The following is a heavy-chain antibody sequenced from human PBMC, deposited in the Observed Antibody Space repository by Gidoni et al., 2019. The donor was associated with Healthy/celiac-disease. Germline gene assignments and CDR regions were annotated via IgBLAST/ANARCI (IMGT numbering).Heavy chain of an antibody. D-gene: IGHD6-13*01. CDR2: ISRSRSYI. V-gene: IGHV3-21*01. Sequence: EVQLVESGGGLVKPGGSLRLSCAASGFTFSSYSMNWVRQAPGKGLEGVLSISRSRSYIYYADSVKGRFTISRDNAKNSLYLQMNSLRAEDTAVYYCARVRAAGVYYYYGMDVWGQGTTVTVSS. J-gene: IGHJ6*02. CDR3: ARVRAAGVYYYYGMDV. CDR1: GFTFSSYS.